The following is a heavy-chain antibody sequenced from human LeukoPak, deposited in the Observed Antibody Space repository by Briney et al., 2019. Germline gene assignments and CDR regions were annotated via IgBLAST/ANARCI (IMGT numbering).Heavy chain of an antibody. V-gene: IGHV3-21*01. CDR1: GFTFSNYN. CDR3: ARDRVAAAPRKSSLDV. J-gene: IGHJ6*04. Sequence: SGGSLMLSCAASGFTFSNYNINWVRQAPGKGLEWVSSISSSSRYIYYADSVKGRFTISRDNAKNSLYLQMSGLRAEDTAVYYCARDRVAAAPRKSSLDVWGKGTTVTVSS. CDR2: ISSSSRYI. D-gene: IGHD6-13*01.